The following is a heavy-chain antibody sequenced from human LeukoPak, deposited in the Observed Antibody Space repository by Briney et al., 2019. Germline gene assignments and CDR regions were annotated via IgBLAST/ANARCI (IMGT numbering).Heavy chain of an antibody. CDR3: AKALWGDYFEY. J-gene: IGHJ4*02. CDR1: GYTFTGYY. V-gene: IGHV1-2*02. CDR2: INPNSGGT. Sequence: GASVKVSCKASGYTFTGYYIHWVRQAPGQGVEWMGWINPNSGGTNYAQNFQGRVTMTRGTSISTAYMELSRLRSDDTAVYYCAKALWGDYFEYWGQGTLVTVSS. D-gene: IGHD3-10*01.